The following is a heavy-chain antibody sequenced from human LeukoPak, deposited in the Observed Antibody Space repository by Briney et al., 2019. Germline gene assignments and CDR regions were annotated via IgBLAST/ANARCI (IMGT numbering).Heavy chain of an antibody. Sequence: PSETLSLTCAVYGGSFSGYYWSWIRQPPGKGLEWIGEINHSGSTNYNPSLKSRVTISVDTSKNQFSLKLSSVTAADTAVYYCARGYCSGGSCYRTNPTDYWGQGTLVTVSS. D-gene: IGHD2-15*01. CDR2: INHSGST. CDR3: ARGYCSGGSCYRTNPTDY. CDR1: GGSFSGYY. J-gene: IGHJ4*02. V-gene: IGHV4-34*01.